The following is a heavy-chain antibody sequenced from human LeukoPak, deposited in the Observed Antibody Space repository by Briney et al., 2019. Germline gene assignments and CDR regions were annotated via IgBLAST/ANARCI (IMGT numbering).Heavy chain of an antibody. V-gene: IGHV3-30*02. CDR1: GFTFSSYG. CDR3: AKDHRGSCNAGSCYCCDY. CDR2: IRFDGSDE. D-gene: IGHD2-15*01. Sequence: GGSLRLSCAASGFTFSSYGMHCVRQAPGKGLEGVAFIRFDGSDEHYADSVKGRFTISRDNSKNTLYLQMNSLRAEDTAVYYCAKDHRGSCNAGSCYCCDYWGRGALVTVSS. J-gene: IGHJ4*02.